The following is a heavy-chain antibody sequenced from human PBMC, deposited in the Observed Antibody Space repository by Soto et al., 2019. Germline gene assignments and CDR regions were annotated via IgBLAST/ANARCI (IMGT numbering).Heavy chain of an antibody. CDR1: HESFSGYF. J-gene: IGHJ6*02. CDR2: INHTGRT. V-gene: IGHV4-34*01. CDR3: ARGPIDSGDYYYFYYGMDV. Sequence: SETLSLTCAVYHESFSGYFWSWIRQPPGNGLEWIGEINHTGRTTYNPSLKSRATISVDTTKNQFSLRLTSVTTADTAIYYCARGPIDSGDYYYFYYGMDVWGQGTTVTVSS. D-gene: IGHD4-17*01.